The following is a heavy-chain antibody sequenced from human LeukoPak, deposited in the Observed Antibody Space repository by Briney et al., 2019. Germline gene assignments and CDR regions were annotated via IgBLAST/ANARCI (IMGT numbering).Heavy chain of an antibody. CDR2: ISAYNGNT. Sequence: ASVKVSCKASGCTFISYGIGWVRQAPGQGLEWMGWISAYNGNTNHAQKLQGRVTMTTDTSTSTAYMELRSLRSDDTAVYYCAREATVVTPGDFDYWGQGTLVTVSS. J-gene: IGHJ4*02. D-gene: IGHD4-23*01. CDR3: AREATVVTPGDFDY. CDR1: GCTFISYG. V-gene: IGHV1-18*01.